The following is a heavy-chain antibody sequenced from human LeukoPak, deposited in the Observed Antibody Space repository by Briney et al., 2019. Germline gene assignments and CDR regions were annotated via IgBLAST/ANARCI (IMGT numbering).Heavy chain of an antibody. D-gene: IGHD6-6*01. CDR1: GGSISSYY. V-gene: IGHV4-59*01. CDR3: ARDRTYRGSSTTYFYAMDV. J-gene: IGHJ6*02. Sequence: SETLSLTCTVSGGSISSYYWSWIRQPPGKGLEWVGYIYYSGSTNYNPSLKSRVTISVDTSKNQFSLKLNSVTAADTAIYYCARDRTYRGSSTTYFYAMDVWGQGTTVTVSS. CDR2: IYYSGST.